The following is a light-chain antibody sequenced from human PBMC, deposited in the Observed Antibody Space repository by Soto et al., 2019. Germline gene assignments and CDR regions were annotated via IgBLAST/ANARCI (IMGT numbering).Light chain of an antibody. Sequence: QSALTQPASLSGSPGQSITISCTGTSSDIGAYDYVSWFQQHPGKAPKLMISEVNNRPSGVSNRFSGSKSDNTASLTVSGLQAEDEADYYCSSYTDSAFHGFRTGTKVTVL. V-gene: IGLV2-14*01. J-gene: IGLJ1*01. CDR1: SSDIGAYDY. CDR2: EVN. CDR3: SSYTDSAFHG.